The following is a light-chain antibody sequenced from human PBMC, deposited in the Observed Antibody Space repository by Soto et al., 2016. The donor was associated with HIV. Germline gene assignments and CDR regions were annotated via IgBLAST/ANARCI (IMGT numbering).Light chain of an antibody. CDR2: KVS. CDR3: MQSSHWYN. V-gene: IGKV2-30*02. CDR1: QSLVHSDGITY. J-gene: IGKJ2*01. Sequence: DVVMTQSPPSLTVTLGQSASISCRSSQSLVHSDGITYLNWFQQRPGQSPRRLIYKVSYRDSGVPDRFSGSGSGTDFTLKISRVEAEDVGVYYSMQSSHWYNFGQGTKLEIK.